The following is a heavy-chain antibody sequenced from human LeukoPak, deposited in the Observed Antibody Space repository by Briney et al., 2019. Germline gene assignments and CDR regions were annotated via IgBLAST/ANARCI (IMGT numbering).Heavy chain of an antibody. J-gene: IGHJ5*02. V-gene: IGHV1-46*01. Sequence: GASVKVSCKATGYTFTRYYMHWVRQAPGQGLEWMGIIHPSDGSTGYAQKFRGRVTMTRDTSTSTVYMDLSSLRYEDTAVYYCARGPYGSGSSWFDPWGQGTLVTVSS. CDR3: ARGPYGSGSSWFDP. D-gene: IGHD3-10*01. CDR2: IHPSDGST. CDR1: GYTFTRYY.